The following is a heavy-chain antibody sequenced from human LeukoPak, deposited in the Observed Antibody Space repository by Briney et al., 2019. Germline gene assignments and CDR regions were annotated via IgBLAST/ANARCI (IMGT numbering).Heavy chain of an antibody. CDR2: ISESGSNT. CDR3: ARQWLVNG. J-gene: IGHJ4*02. D-gene: IGHD6-19*01. V-gene: IGHV3-23*01. Sequence: PGGPLRLTCEGAGFTFSNYAINWVRQAPGKGLEWVSSISESGSNTDYADSVKGRFTISRDNSKNTLYLQMNSLRAEDTAIYYCARQWLVNGWGQGTLVTVSS. CDR1: GFTFSNYA.